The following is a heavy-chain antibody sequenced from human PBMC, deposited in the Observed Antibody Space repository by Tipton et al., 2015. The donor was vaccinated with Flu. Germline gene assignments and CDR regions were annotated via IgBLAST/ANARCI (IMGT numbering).Heavy chain of an antibody. CDR2: ISGSGGST. D-gene: IGHD2-2*01. V-gene: IGHV3-23*01. Sequence: GSLRLSCAASGFTFSSYAMSWVRQAPGKGMEWVSAISGSGGSTYYADSVKGRFTISRDNSKNTLYLQMNSLRAEDTAVYYCARAGYCSSTSCSYYYYGMVVWGEETAVTVST. J-gene: IGHJ6*04. CDR1: GFTFSSYA. CDR3: ARAGYCSSTSCSYYYYGMVV.